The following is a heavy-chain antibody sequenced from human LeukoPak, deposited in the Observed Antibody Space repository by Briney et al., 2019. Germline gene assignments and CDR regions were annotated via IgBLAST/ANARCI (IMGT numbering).Heavy chain of an antibody. CDR2: IIPIFGTA. CDR3: ARDDYYDILTGYQGAFDI. J-gene: IGHJ3*02. D-gene: IGHD3-9*01. Sequence: ASVKVSCKASGGTFSSYAISWVRQAPGQGLEWMGGIIPIFGTANYAQKFQGRVTMTRDTSTSTVYLELSSLRSEDTAVYYCARDDYYDILTGYQGAFDIWGQGTMVTVSS. CDR1: GGTFSSYA. V-gene: IGHV1-69*05.